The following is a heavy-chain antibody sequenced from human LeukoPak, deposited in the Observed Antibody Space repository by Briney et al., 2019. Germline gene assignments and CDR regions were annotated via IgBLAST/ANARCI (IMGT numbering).Heavy chain of an antibody. CDR1: GGSIRSYY. Sequence: SDTLSLTCTVSGGSIRSYYWSWIRQPPGKGLEWIGYTYYSWSTNYNPPLKSRVTISVDTSKNQFSLKLSSVTAADTAVYYCARDLPPGSGTQGERWVDPGGQGTLVTVSS. V-gene: IGHV4-59*01. CDR3: ARDLPPGSGTQGERWVDP. J-gene: IGHJ5*02. CDR2: TYYSWST. D-gene: IGHD1-1*01.